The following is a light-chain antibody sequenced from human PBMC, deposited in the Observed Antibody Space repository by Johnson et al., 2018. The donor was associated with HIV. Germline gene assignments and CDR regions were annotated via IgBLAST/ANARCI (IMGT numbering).Light chain of an antibody. Sequence: QSVLTQPPSVYAAPGQKVTISCSGSSSNIGNNYVSWYQQLPGTAPKLLIYDNNKRPSGIPDRFSGSKSGTSATLGISGLQTGDEADYYCGTWDNSISAGVFGSGTKGTVL. CDR3: GTWDNSISAGV. CDR2: DNN. CDR1: SSNIGNNY. J-gene: IGLJ1*01. V-gene: IGLV1-51*01.